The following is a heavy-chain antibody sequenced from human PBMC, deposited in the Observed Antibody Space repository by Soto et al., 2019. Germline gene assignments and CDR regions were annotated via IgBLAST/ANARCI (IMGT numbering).Heavy chain of an antibody. Sequence: XVSLRLSCAASGFTFSRYSMNWVGQAPGKGLEWVSSISSTTNYIYYADSMKGRFTVSRDNAKNSVYLDMNSLSAEDTAVYYCARESEDLTSNFDYWGQGTLVTVSS. CDR2: ISSTTNYI. J-gene: IGHJ4*02. V-gene: IGHV3-21*01. CDR3: ARESEDLTSNFDY. CDR1: GFTFSRYS.